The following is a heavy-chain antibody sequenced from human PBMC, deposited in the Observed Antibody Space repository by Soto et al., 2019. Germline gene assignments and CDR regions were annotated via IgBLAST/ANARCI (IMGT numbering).Heavy chain of an antibody. J-gene: IGHJ4*02. Sequence: QVQLQESGPGLVKPSGTLSLTCAVSGVSISSGNWWSWVRQPPGKGLEWIGEVSHSGSTNYNPSLKSRVTISVDKSKYQFSLKLKSVTAADTAVYYCAREPRLSGTTPFGFWGQGTLVTVSS. CDR2: VSHSGST. V-gene: IGHV4-4*02. CDR1: GVSISSGNW. CDR3: AREPRLSGTTPFGF. D-gene: IGHD1-20*01.